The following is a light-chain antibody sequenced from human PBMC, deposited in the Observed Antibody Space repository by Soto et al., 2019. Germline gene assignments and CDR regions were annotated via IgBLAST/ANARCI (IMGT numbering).Light chain of an antibody. CDR3: LQHNAYPWT. J-gene: IGKJ1*01. CDR2: VAS. V-gene: IGKV1-17*01. CDR1: QDIGIN. Sequence: DIQMTQSPSSLSASVGDRVTMTCRASQDIGINLGWFQQKPGKAPKRLIYVASSLQSGVPSRFSGSGSGTEFTLIISSLQPEDFASYFCLQHNAYPWTFGQGTKVEV.